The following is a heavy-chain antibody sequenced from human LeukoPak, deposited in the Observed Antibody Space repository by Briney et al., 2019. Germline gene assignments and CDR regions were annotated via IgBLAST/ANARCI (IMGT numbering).Heavy chain of an antibody. CDR3: ARGWCSTITCYLPDY. CDR1: GGSMNSFY. J-gene: IGHJ4*02. CDR2: IYASGSS. Sequence: SETLSLTCTVSGGSMNSFYRSWIRQPAGKGLEWIGRIYASGSSNYNPSLKNRLTISIEHSKNQFSLKLTSVTAADTAVDYCARGWCSTITCYLPDYWGQGTMVTVSS. D-gene: IGHD2-2*01. V-gene: IGHV4-4*07.